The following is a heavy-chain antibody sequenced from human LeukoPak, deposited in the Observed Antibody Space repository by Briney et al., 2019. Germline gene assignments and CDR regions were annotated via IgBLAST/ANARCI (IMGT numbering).Heavy chain of an antibody. Sequence: PSETLSLTCTVSGGSISTYYWSWIRQPAGKGLEWIGRIYSSGGTNYNPSLRSRVTMSVDTSKSQFSLKLSSVTAADTAVYFCARDYNWTFDYWGQGTLVTVSS. D-gene: IGHD1-1*01. V-gene: IGHV4-4*07. CDR2: IYSSGGT. CDR1: GGSISTYY. CDR3: ARDYNWTFDY. J-gene: IGHJ4*02.